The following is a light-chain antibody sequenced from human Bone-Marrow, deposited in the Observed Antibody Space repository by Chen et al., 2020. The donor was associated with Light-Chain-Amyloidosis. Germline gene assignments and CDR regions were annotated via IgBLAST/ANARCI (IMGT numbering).Light chain of an antibody. Sequence: QSALTQPASVSGSPGQSITISCTGTSSDVGSYNLVSWYQQHPGKAPKLMIYEVSKRPSGISNRFSGSKSGNTASLTISGLQAEDEADYYCCSYAGGSTYVFGTGTKVIVL. J-gene: IGLJ1*01. CDR1: SSDVGSYNL. V-gene: IGLV2-23*02. CDR2: EVS. CDR3: CSYAGGSTYV.